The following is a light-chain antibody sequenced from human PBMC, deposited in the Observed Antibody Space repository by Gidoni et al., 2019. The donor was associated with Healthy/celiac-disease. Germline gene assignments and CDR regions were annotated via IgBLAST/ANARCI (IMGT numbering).Light chain of an antibody. Sequence: SYELQQPPSVSVSPGQTARITCSGDALPKQYAYWYQQKPGQAPVLVIYKDSERPSGIPERFSGSSSRTTVTLTISGGQAEDEADYYCQSADSSGTYVVFGGGTKLTVL. CDR1: ALPKQY. CDR3: QSADSSGTYVV. J-gene: IGLJ2*01. CDR2: KDS. V-gene: IGLV3-25*03.